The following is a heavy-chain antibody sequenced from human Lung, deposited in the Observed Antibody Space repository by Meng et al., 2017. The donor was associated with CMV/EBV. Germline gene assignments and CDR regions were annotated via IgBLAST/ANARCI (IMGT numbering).Heavy chain of an antibody. CDR2: IYYSGSS. V-gene: IGHV4-30-4*08. CDR3: VRADYYNLMDV. Sequence: SETXSLXXTVSGASIDSDNYYWSWIRQPPGKGLEWIGYIYYSGSSFYNPSLKSRVTISLNMSKNQFSLYLSSVTAADTAVYYCVRADYYNLMDVWGQGTTVTVSS. CDR1: GASIDSDNYY. J-gene: IGHJ6*02.